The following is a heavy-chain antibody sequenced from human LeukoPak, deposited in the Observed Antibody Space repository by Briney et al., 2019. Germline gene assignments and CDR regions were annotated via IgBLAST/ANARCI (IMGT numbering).Heavy chain of an antibody. CDR3: ARDRWANSGSFFRYYYYGMDV. CDR2: ISYDGINK. D-gene: IGHD3-22*01. V-gene: IGHV3-30-3*01. CDR1: GFTFSSYA. Sequence: GGSLRLSCAASGFTFSSYAMHWVRQAPGRGLEWVAVISYDGINKYYAESVEGRFTISRDNSESTLHLQMNSLRAEDTAVYYCARDRWANSGSFFRYYYYGMDVWGQGTTVTVSS. J-gene: IGHJ6*02.